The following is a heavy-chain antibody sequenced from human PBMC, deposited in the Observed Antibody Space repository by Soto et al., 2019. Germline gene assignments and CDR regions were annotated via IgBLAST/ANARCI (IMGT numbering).Heavy chain of an antibody. CDR2: IWYDGSNK. CDR1: GFTYSSYG. J-gene: IGHJ6*02. Sequence: PGGSLRLSCAASGFTYSSYGMHWVRQAPGKGLEWVAVIWYDGSNKYYADSVKGRFTISRDNSKNTLYLQMNSLRAEDTAVYYCARDPAGYSLYYYYYYGMDVWGQGTTVTVSS. D-gene: IGHD5-18*01. V-gene: IGHV3-33*01. CDR3: ARDPAGYSLYYYYYYGMDV.